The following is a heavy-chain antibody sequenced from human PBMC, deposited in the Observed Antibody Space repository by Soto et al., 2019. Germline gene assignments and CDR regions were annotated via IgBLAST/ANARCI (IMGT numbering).Heavy chain of an antibody. J-gene: IGHJ4*02. CDR1: GFTVSSNY. D-gene: IGHD6-19*01. CDR2: IYSGGST. Sequence: GESLKISCAASGFTVSSNYMSWVRQAPGKGLEWVSVIYSGGSTYYADSVKGRFTISRDNSKNTLYLQMNSLRAEDTAVYYCARDDRGSGWYKFDYWGQGTLVTVSS. CDR3: ARDDRGSGWYKFDY. V-gene: IGHV3-66*01.